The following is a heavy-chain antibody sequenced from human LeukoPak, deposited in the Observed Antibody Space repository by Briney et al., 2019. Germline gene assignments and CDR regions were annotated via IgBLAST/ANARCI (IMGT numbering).Heavy chain of an antibody. J-gene: IGHJ5*02. Sequence: GSLRLSCATSGITFNNAWMTWVRQAPGKGLEWIGEINHRGSTNYNPSLKSRVTISVDMSKNQFSLKQSSVTAADTAVYYCARDVLRYSFDPWGQGTLVTVSS. CDR1: GITFNNAW. D-gene: IGHD3-9*01. CDR3: ARDVLRYSFDP. V-gene: IGHV4-4*02. CDR2: INHRGST.